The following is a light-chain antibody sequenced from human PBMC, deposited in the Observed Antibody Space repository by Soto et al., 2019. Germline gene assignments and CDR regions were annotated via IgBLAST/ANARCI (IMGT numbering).Light chain of an antibody. Sequence: EIVLTQSPGTLSLSPGERATLSCRASQSGSSSYLAWYQQKPGQAPRLLIYCASSRATGIPDRFSGSGSGTDFPLTISRLEPEDFAVYYCLQYGNTPWTFGQGTKLELK. CDR1: QSGSSSY. V-gene: IGKV3-20*01. CDR2: CAS. J-gene: IGKJ1*01. CDR3: LQYGNTPWT.